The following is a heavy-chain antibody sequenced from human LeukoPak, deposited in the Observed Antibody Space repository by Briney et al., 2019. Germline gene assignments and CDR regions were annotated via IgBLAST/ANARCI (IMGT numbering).Heavy chain of an antibody. CDR2: THGSEK. D-gene: IGHD3-10*01. Sequence: GGSLRLSCAASGFIFSDYWMSWVRQAPGRGLEWVANTHGSEKYYVDSVKGRFTISRDNAKNPLYLQMNSLRAEDTAVYYCARETPYGSLTFDYWGQGTLVTVS. CDR1: GFIFSDYW. CDR3: ARETPYGSLTFDY. J-gene: IGHJ4*02. V-gene: IGHV3-7*03.